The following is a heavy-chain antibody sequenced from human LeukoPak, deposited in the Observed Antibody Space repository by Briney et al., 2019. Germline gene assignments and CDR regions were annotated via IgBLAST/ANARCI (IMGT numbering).Heavy chain of an antibody. CDR3: ARVFGVLKSAENAEYYFDY. V-gene: IGHV4-34*01. Sequence: SETLSPTRAVYGGAFSGYYWSWIRQPPGKGLEWIGEINHSGSTNYNPSLKSRVTISVDTSKNQFSLKLSSVTAADTAVYYGARVFGVLKSAENAEYYFDYWGEEWLLTVSS. CDR1: GGAFSGYY. CDR2: INHSGST. J-gene: IGHJ4*02. D-gene: IGHD3-3*01.